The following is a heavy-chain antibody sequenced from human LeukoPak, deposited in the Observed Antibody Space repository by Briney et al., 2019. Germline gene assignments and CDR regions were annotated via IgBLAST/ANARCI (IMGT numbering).Heavy chain of an antibody. CDR3: ARVVARGPFDY. CDR1: GFTVTSNY. Sequence: GGSLRLSCAASGFTVTSNYMSWVRQAPGKGLEWVSLIYIGGGSTTYYADSVKGRFTISEHSNTLYLQMNSLRPEDTAVYYCARVVARGPFDYWGQGTLVTVSS. V-gene: IGHV3-53*04. J-gene: IGHJ4*02. CDR2: IYIGGGSTT. D-gene: IGHD2-2*01.